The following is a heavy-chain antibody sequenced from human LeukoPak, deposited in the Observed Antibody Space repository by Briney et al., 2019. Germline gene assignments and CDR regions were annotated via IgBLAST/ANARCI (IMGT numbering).Heavy chain of an antibody. CDR1: GGTFSSYA. D-gene: IGHD6-13*01. V-gene: IGHV1-69*13. Sequence: SVKVSCKASGGTFSSYAISWVRQAPGQGLEWMGGIIPIFGTANYAQKFQGRVTITADESTSTAYMGLSSLRSEDTAVYYCATEMYSSSWYGSYWGQGTLVTVSS. CDR3: ATEMYSSSWYGSY. CDR2: IIPIFGTA. J-gene: IGHJ4*02.